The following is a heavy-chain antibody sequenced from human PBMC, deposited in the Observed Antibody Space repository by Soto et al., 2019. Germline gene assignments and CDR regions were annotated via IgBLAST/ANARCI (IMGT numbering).Heavy chain of an antibody. CDR3: ENDSPTTPLDY. CDR1: GFTFSSYG. V-gene: IGHV3-30*18. J-gene: IGHJ4*02. D-gene: IGHD5-12*01. Sequence: GRSLRLSCSASGFTFSSYGMHWVRQAPGKGLEWVAVISYDGSNKYYADSVKGRFTISRDNSKNTLYLQMNSLRAEDTAVYYCENDSPTTPLDYWGKGILVTVSS. CDR2: ISYDGSNK.